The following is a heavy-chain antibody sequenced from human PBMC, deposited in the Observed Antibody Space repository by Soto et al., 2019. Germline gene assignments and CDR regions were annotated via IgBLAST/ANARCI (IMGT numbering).Heavy chain of an antibody. CDR1: GYTFNSYH. J-gene: IGHJ4*02. Sequence: QVQLVQSGAEVKTPGASVKVSCKTSGYTFNSYHIHWVRQAPGQGLEWMGIIKSSGGITIFAENFQGRVTMTRDTSTSTVYMELSGLTSEDTAVFSCVREPVSSYQFDYWGQGTLVTVSS. CDR3: VREPVSSYQFDY. D-gene: IGHD3-16*01. V-gene: IGHV1-46*02. CDR2: IKSSGGIT.